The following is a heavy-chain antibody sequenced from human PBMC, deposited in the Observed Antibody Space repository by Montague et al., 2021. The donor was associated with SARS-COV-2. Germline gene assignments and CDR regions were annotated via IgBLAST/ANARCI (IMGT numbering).Heavy chain of an antibody. J-gene: IGHJ3*02. CDR1: GFSLSTSGVG. CDR2: XYWDDDK. Sequence: PALVKPTQTLTLTCTFSGFSLSTSGVGVGWIRQPPGKALEWLALXYWDDDKRYSPSLKSRLTITKGTSKNQVVLTMTNMDPVDTATYYCAHRRGLLLSDAFDIWGQGTMVTVSS. V-gene: IGHV2-5*02. CDR3: AHRRGLLLSDAFDI. D-gene: IGHD1-26*01.